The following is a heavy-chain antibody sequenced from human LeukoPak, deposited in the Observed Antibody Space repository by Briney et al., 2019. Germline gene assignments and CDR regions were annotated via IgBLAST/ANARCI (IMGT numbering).Heavy chain of an antibody. CDR3: AKALGYDTWRGYFQR. D-gene: IGHD3-22*01. J-gene: IGHJ1*01. Sequence: GGSLRLSCAASRFTLSSYWMHWVRQAPGKGLVWVSRINTDGSSTNYADSVKGRFTISRDNAMNTLFLQMNSLRAEDTAVYYCAKALGYDTWRGYFQRWGQGTLVTVSS. V-gene: IGHV3-74*01. CDR2: INTDGSST. CDR1: RFTLSSYW.